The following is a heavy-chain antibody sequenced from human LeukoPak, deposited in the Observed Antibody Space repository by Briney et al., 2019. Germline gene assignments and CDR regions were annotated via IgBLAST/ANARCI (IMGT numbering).Heavy chain of an antibody. J-gene: IGHJ6*02. CDR1: GYTFTGYY. V-gene: IGHV1-46*01. CDR3: AGDRVVATTEPPYYYYYYGMDV. CDR2: INPSGGST. D-gene: IGHD5-12*01. Sequence: ASVKVSCKASGYTFTGYYMHWVRQAPGQGLEWMGIINPSGGSTSYAQKFQGRVTMTRDTSTSTVYMELSSLRSEDTAVYYCAGDRVVATTEPPYYYYYYGMDVWGQGTTVTVSS.